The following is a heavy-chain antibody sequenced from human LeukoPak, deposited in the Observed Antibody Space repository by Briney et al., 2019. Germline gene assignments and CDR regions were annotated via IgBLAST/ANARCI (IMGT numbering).Heavy chain of an antibody. CDR3: ARLRWEITHYWDFDL. CDR2: INPSGGDT. D-gene: IGHD4-23*01. V-gene: IGHV3-23*01. Sequence: PGGSLRLSCAASGFTFNNFPMSWVRQAPGKGLEWVSAINPSGGDTYFPDSVRGRFTISRDNSKNTVYLQMDSLRVEDTAVYYCARLRWEITHYWDFDLWGRGALVTVSS. J-gene: IGHJ2*01. CDR1: GFTFNNFP.